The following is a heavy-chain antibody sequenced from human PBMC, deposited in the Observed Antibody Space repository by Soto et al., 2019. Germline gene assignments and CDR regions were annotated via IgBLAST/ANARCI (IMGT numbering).Heavy chain of an antibody. CDR2: IIPILGIA. J-gene: IGHJ2*01. V-gene: IGHV1-69*08. CDR3: AREKGDDGDYDIWYFDL. D-gene: IGHD4-17*01. Sequence: QVPLVQSGAEVKKPRSSVKVSCKASGGTFSSYTISWVRQAPGQGLEWMGRIIPILGIANYAQKFQGRVTITADKSTSTADMELSSVRSEDTAVYYCAREKGDDGDYDIWYFDLWGRGTLVTVSS. CDR1: GGTFSSYT.